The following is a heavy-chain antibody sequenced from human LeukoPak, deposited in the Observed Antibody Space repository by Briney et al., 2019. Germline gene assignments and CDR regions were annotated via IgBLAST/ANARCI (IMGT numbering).Heavy chain of an antibody. Sequence: GGSLRLSCAASGFTFTRYWMSWVRQAPGKGLEWVANIKQDGSEKPYVDSVKGRFTISRDNAKNSLYLQMNSLRVEDTAVYYCAMDSYGPDDYWGQGTLVTVSS. CDR2: IKQDGSEK. CDR3: AMDSYGPDDY. D-gene: IGHD5-18*01. J-gene: IGHJ4*02. CDR1: GFTFTRYW. V-gene: IGHV3-7*04.